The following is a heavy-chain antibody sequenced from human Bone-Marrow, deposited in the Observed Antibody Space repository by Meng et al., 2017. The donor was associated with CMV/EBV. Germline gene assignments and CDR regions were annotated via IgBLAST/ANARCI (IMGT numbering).Heavy chain of an antibody. Sequence: GDSLKISCVTFGFIFSNYWMTWVRQAPGKGLEWVANIKLDGSETHYVDSVKGRFTISRDNAKNLLYLQMDSRRAEDTAVCYCARGKSVNGNAAGSWGQGTLVTGSS. CDR3: ARGKSVNGNAAGS. D-gene: IGHD3-10*01. CDR2: IKLDGSET. J-gene: IGHJ4*02. V-gene: IGHV3-7*01. CDR1: GFIFSNYW.